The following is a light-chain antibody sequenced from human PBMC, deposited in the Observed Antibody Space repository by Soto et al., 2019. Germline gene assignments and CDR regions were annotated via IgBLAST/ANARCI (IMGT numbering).Light chain of an antibody. J-gene: IGKJ1*01. CDR1: QSISSN. V-gene: IGKV3-15*01. CDR2: GAS. Sequence: EIVMTQSPATLSVSPGERATLSCRASQSISSNLAWYQQKPGQAPRLLIYGASTRATGIPARFSGSGSGTEFTLNISSLQSGDFAVYYCQQYNNWPTWTFGPGTKVEIK. CDR3: QQYNNWPTWT.